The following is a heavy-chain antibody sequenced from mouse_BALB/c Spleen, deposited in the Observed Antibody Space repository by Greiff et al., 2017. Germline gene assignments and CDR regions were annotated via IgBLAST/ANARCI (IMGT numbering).Heavy chain of an antibody. J-gene: IGHJ2*01. CDR2: IWAGGST. V-gene: IGHV2-9*02. CDR3: ARDYGSSSYYFDY. Sequence: VHLVESGPGLVAPSQSLSITCTVSGFSLTSYGVHWVRQPPGKGLEWLGVIWAGGSTNYNSALMSRLSISKDNSKSQVFLKMNSLQTDDTAMYYCARDYGSSSYYFDYWGQGTTLTVSS. CDR1: GFSLTSYG. D-gene: IGHD1-1*01.